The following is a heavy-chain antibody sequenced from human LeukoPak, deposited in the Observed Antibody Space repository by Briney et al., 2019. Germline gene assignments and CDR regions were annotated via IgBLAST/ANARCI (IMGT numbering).Heavy chain of an antibody. J-gene: IGHJ4*02. Sequence: PSETLSLTCAVYGGSFSGYYWSWIRQPPGKGLEWIGEINHSGSTNYNPSLKSRVTISVDTSKNQFSLKLSSVTAADTAVYYCARGLNGDSSGYSIPGPPYFDYWGQGTLVTVSS. CDR3: ARGLNGDSSGYSIPGPPYFDY. V-gene: IGHV4-34*01. CDR1: GGSFSGYY. D-gene: IGHD3-22*01. CDR2: INHSGST.